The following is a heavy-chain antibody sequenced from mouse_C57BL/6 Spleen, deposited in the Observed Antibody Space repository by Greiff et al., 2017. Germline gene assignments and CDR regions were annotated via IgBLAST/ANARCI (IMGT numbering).Heavy chain of an antibody. Sequence: VQLQQPGAELVRPGSSVKLSCKASGYTFTSYWMDWVKQRPGQGLEWIGNIYPSDSETHYNQKFKDKATLTVDKSSSTAYMQLSSLTSEDSAVYYCARGPVGYFDYWGQGTTLTVSS. CDR1: GYTFTSYW. CDR3: ARGPVGYFDY. V-gene: IGHV1-61*01. J-gene: IGHJ2*01. CDR2: IYPSDSET.